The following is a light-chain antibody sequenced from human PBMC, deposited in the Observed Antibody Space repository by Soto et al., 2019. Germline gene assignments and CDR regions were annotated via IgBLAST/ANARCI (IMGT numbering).Light chain of an antibody. CDR1: QGISSY. CDR3: QQHYSYPRT. J-gene: IGKJ1*01. Sequence: AIRMTQSPSSFSASTGDRVTITCRASQGISSYLAWYQQKPGKAPKLLIYAASTLQSGVPSRFSGSGSGTDFTLPISCLQSEDFASYYCQQHYSYPRTFGQGTKV. CDR2: AAS. V-gene: IGKV1-8*01.